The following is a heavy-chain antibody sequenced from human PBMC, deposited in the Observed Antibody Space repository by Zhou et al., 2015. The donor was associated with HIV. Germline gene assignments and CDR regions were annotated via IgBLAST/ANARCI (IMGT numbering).Heavy chain of an antibody. CDR2: IIPIFGTA. D-gene: IGHD3-10*01. J-gene: IGHJ4*02. Sequence: QVQLVQSGAEVKKPGSSVKVSCKASGGTFSSYAISWVRQAPGQGLEWMGGIIPIFGTANYAQKFQGRVTITADESTSTAYMELSSLRSEDTAVYYCARDDLDASWFGESRLRAFDYWGQGTLVTVS. CDR3: ARDDLDASWFGESRLRAFDY. CDR1: GGTFSSYA. V-gene: IGHV1-69*01.